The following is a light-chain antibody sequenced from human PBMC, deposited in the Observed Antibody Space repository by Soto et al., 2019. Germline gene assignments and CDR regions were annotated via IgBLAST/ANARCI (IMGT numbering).Light chain of an antibody. CDR3: QQYEKYST. V-gene: IGKV1-5*01. CDR1: QAISVS. CDR2: VAS. J-gene: IGKJ1*01. Sequence: IQMNPSPSTLSASVGDTVTISCRASQAISVSLAWYRQKPGKAPNLLIYVASTLQEGVPSRFSGSGSGTEFTLTVTRLQPDDFATYFCQQYEKYSTFGHGTKVDVK.